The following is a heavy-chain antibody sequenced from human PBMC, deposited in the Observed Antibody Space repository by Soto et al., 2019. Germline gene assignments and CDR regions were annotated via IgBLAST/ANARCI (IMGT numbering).Heavy chain of an antibody. Sequence: SETLSLTCTVSGGSISSYYWSWIRQPPGKGLEWIGYIYYSGSTNYNPSLKSRVTISVDTSKNQFSLKLSSVTAADTAVYYCARDLWFGELRHAFDIWGQGTMVTVSS. CDR2: IYYSGST. J-gene: IGHJ3*02. D-gene: IGHD3-10*01. CDR1: GGSISSYY. CDR3: ARDLWFGELRHAFDI. V-gene: IGHV4-59*01.